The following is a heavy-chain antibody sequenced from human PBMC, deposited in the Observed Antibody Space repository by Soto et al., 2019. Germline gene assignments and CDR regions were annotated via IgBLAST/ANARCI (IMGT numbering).Heavy chain of an antibody. CDR1: GGSFSGYY. D-gene: IGHD2-2*01. V-gene: IGHV4-34*01. Sequence: SETLSLTCAVYGGSFSGYYWSWIRQPPGKGLEWIGEINHSGSTNYNPSLKSRVTISVDTSKNQFSLKLSSVPAADTAVYYCARAFVVVPAATGSAYYYYGMDVWGQGTTVTVSS. CDR2: INHSGST. CDR3: ARAFVVVPAATGSAYYYYGMDV. J-gene: IGHJ6*02.